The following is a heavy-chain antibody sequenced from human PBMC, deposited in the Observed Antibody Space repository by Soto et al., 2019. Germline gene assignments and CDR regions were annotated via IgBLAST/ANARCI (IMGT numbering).Heavy chain of an antibody. CDR3: ASTEGVDYGDNNDGMDV. Sequence: QVQLVESGGGVVQPGRSLRLSCAASGFTFSSYGMHWVRQAPGKGLEWVAVISYDGSNKYYADSVKGRFTISRDNSKNTLYLQMNSLRAGDTAVDYCASTEGVDYGDNNDGMDVWGQGTTVTVSS. J-gene: IGHJ6*02. V-gene: IGHV3-30*03. CDR1: GFTFSSYG. CDR2: ISYDGSNK. D-gene: IGHD4-17*01.